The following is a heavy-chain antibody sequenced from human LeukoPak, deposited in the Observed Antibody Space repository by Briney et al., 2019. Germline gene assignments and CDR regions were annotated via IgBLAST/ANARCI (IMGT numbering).Heavy chain of an antibody. CDR2: IYYSGST. CDR3: AREGADGDSRGYFDY. D-gene: IGHD4-17*01. Sequence: PSETLSLTCTVSGGSISSYYWSWIRQHPGKGLEWIGYIYYSGSTYYNPSLKSRVTISVDTSKNQFSLKLSSVTAADTAVYYCAREGADGDSRGYFDYWGQGTLVTVSS. J-gene: IGHJ4*02. CDR1: GGSISSYY. V-gene: IGHV4-59*06.